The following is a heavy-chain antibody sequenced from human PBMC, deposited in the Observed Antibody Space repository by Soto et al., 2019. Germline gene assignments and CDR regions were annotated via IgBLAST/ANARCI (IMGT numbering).Heavy chain of an antibody. CDR2: IDWDDDK. D-gene: IGHD3-3*01. CDR1: GFSLSTSGMC. Sequence: SGPTLVNPTQTLTLTCTFSGFSLSTSGMCVSWIRQPPGKALEWLALIDWDDDKYYSTSLRTSLTISQDTSKNQVVLTMTNMDSVDKATYYCARTGGYYDVWSGQYNYYSMDVWGQGTTVTVSS. V-gene: IGHV2-70*01. CDR3: ARTGGYYDVWSGQYNYYSMDV. J-gene: IGHJ6*01.